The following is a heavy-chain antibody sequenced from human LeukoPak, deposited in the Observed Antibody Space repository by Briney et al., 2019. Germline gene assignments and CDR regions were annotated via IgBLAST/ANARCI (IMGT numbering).Heavy chain of an antibody. V-gene: IGHV6-1*01. CDR3: ARDPDSPNEWGPFDP. Sequence: SQTLSLTCAISGASVSGSASWNWIRQSPSRGLEWLGRTYYRSKWYSEYATSVKSRISINADTSENQFSLQLNSVIPEDTAVYYCARDPDSPNEWGPFDPWGQGTLVTVSS. J-gene: IGHJ5*02. CDR1: GASVSGSAS. CDR2: TYYRSKWYS. D-gene: IGHD1-1*01.